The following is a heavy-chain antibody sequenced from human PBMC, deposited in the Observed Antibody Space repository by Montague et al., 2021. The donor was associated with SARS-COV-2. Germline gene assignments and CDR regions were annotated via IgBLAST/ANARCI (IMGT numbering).Heavy chain of an antibody. Sequence: SLRLSCAASGFTFSSYAMHWVRQAPGKGLEWVAVISYDGSNKYYADSVKGRFTISRGNSKNTLYPQMNSLRAEDTAVYYCARDLAKVVAAPHDDYYYYYGMDVWGQGTTVTVSS. J-gene: IGHJ6*02. CDR1: GFTFSSYA. D-gene: IGHD2-15*01. CDR3: ARDLAKVVAAPHDDYYYYYGMDV. V-gene: IGHV3-30*04. CDR2: ISYDGSNK.